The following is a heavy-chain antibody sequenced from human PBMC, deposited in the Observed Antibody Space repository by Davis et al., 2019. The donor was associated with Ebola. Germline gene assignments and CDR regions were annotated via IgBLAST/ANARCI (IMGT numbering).Heavy chain of an antibody. V-gene: IGHV3-48*02. CDR2: ISSSSSTI. D-gene: IGHD3-22*01. CDR3: ARGPPSIGIVVVITPYDY. J-gene: IGHJ4*02. CDR1: GFTVSSNY. Sequence: GGSLRLSCAASGFTVSSNYMNWVRQAPGKGLEWVSYISSSSSTIYYADSVKGRFTISRDNAKNSLYLQMNSLRDEDTAVYYCARGPPSIGIVVVITPYDYWGQGTLVTVSS.